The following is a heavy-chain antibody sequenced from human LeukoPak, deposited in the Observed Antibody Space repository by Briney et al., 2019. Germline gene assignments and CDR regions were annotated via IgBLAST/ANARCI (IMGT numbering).Heavy chain of an antibody. D-gene: IGHD5-12*01. CDR2: FDPEEGET. CDR1: GHTLAGLS. CDR3: ATSLFPYSANEDS. Sequence: ASVKVSCKVSGHTLAGLSMHWVRQAPGKGLEWMGGFDPEEGETIYAQKLQGRLTMTEDTSTDTAYMELSSLRSEDTAIYYCATSLFPYSANEDSWGQGTLVTVSS. V-gene: IGHV1-24*01. J-gene: IGHJ4*02.